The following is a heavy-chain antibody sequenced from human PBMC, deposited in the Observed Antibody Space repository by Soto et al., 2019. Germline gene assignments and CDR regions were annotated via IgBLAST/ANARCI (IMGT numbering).Heavy chain of an antibody. V-gene: IGHV4-30-4*01. D-gene: IGHD6-19*01. J-gene: IGHJ4*02. CDR1: GDSIISGDYY. Sequence: SETLSLTCTVSGDSIISGDYYWSWVRQPPGKGLEWIGEIYHSGSTNYNPSLSSRVIISVDTSNNQFSLRLSSVTAADTAIYYCARGLSLVVAGNRLGLPDYSGQGTLVTVSS. CDR2: IYHSGST. CDR3: ARGLSLVVAGNRLGLPDY.